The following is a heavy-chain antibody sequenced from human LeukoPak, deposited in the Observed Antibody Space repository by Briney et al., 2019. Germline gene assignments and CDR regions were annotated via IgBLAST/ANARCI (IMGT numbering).Heavy chain of an antibody. Sequence: PSETLSLTCTVSGGSISSNNYYWGWIRQPPGKGLEWIGNIYYSGSTYYNPSLKSRVTISVDTSKNQFSLKLSSVTAADTAVYYCARGQEGTGGDFDYWGQGTLVTVSS. CDR1: GGSISSNNYY. J-gene: IGHJ4*02. V-gene: IGHV4-39*01. CDR3: ARGQEGTGGDFDY. D-gene: IGHD1-1*01. CDR2: IYYSGST.